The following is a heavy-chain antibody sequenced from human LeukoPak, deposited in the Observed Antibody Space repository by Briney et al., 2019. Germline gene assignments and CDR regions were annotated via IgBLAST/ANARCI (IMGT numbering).Heavy chain of an antibody. Sequence: GGSLRLSCAASGSTVSTNCMTWVSQAPGKGLEWVSTIYSGGTTYYADSVMGRFTISRHNSRNTLYLQMNSLRAEDTAVYYCARVDTVMAYYFDLWGQGTLVTVSS. CDR2: IYSGGTT. CDR1: GSTVSTNC. V-gene: IGHV3-53*04. CDR3: ARVDTVMAYYFDL. J-gene: IGHJ4*02. D-gene: IGHD5-18*01.